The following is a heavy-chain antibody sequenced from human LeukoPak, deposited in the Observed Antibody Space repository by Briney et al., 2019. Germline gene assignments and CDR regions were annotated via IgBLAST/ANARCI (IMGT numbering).Heavy chain of an antibody. J-gene: IGHJ3*02. Sequence: SETLSLTCAVYGGSFSGYYWSWIRQPPGKGLEWIGEINHSGSTNYNPSLKSRVTISVDTSKNQFSLKLSSVTAADTAVYYCARGRGHCSGGSCFSAMIVVGHDAFDIWGQGTMVTVSS. CDR3: ARGRGHCSGGSCFSAMIVVGHDAFDI. V-gene: IGHV4-34*01. CDR2: INHSGST. D-gene: IGHD2-15*01. CDR1: GGSFSGYY.